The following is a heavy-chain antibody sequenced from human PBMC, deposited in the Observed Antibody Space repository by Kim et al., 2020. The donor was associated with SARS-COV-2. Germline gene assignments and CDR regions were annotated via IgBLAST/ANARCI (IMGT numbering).Heavy chain of an antibody. D-gene: IGHD5-18*01. J-gene: IGHJ4*02. CDR3: AARRGYSYGPPFDY. Sequence: GGSLRLSCAASGFTFSSYSMYWVRQAPGKGLEWVSSISSSSSYIYYADSVKGRFTISRDNAKNSLYLQMNSLRAEDTAVYYCAARRGYSYGPPFDYWGQGTLVTVSS. CDR1: GFTFSSYS. CDR2: ISSSSSYI. V-gene: IGHV3-21*01.